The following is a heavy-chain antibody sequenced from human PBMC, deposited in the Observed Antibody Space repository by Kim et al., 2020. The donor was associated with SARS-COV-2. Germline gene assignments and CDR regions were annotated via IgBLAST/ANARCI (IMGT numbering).Heavy chain of an antibody. D-gene: IGHD2-2*01. CDR2: INPNSGGT. J-gene: IGHJ6*02. V-gene: IGHV1-2*04. CDR3: ARDCSSTSCYEYGMDV. CDR1: GYTFTGYY. Sequence: ASVKVSCKASGYTFTGYYMHWVRQAPGQGLEWMGWINPNSGGTNYALKFQGWVTMTRDTSISTAYMELSRLRSDDTAVYYCARDCSSTSCYEYGMDVWGQGTTVAVSS.